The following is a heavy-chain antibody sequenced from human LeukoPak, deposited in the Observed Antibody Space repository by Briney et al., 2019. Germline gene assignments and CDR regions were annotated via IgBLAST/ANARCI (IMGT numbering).Heavy chain of an antibody. CDR2: IKQDGSEK. V-gene: IGHV3-7*02. J-gene: IGHJ4*02. D-gene: IGHD1-7*01. Sequence: GGSLRLSCAASGFTFSSYWMSWVRQAPGKGLEWVANIKQDGSEKYYVDSVKGRFTISRDNSKTTLYLQMNSLRPDDTAVYFCANERGTAFDCWGQGTLVTVSS. CDR1: GFTFSSYW. CDR3: ANERGTAFDC.